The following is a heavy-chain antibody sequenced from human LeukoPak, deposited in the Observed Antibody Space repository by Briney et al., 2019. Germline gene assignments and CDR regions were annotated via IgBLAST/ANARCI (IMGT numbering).Heavy chain of an antibody. V-gene: IGHV3-15*01. J-gene: IGHJ4*02. CDR3: VTDLVIKGYFDY. Sequence: GGSLRLFCAASGFTFSNVWMSWVRQVPGKGLEWVGRIRRKTDGETTDHAAPVKGRFTISRDDSKNTLYLQMNSLKTEDTAVYYCVTDLVIKGYFDYWGQGALVTVSS. CDR2: IRRKTDGETT. CDR1: GFTFSNVW. D-gene: IGHD2-21*01.